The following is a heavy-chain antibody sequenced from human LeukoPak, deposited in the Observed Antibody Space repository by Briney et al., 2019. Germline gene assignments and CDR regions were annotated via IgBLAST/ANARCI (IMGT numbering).Heavy chain of an antibody. CDR2: IYYSGST. J-gene: IGHJ6*03. Sequence: SETLSLTCTVSGGSISSYYWSWIRQPPGKGLEWIGYIYYSGSTNYNPSLKSRVTISVDTSKNQFSLKLSSVTAADTAVYYCARGTVVVPAAIWGSAMDYYYYMDVWGKGTTVTISS. CDR3: ARGTVVVPAAIWGSAMDYYYYMDV. V-gene: IGHV4-59*01. D-gene: IGHD2-2*01. CDR1: GGSISSYY.